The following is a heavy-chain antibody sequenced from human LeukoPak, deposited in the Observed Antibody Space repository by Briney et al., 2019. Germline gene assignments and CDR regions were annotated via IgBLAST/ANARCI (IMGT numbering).Heavy chain of an antibody. V-gene: IGHV1-69*04. J-gene: IGHJ4*02. CDR1: GGTFSSYA. D-gene: IGHD5-24*01. CDR2: IIPILGIA. CDR3: AREVGMATIGH. Sequence: ASVKVSCKASGGTFSSYAISWVRQAPGQGLEWMGRIIPILGIANYAQKFQGRVTITADKSTSTAYMELSSLRSEDTAVYYCAREVGMATIGHWGQGTLVTVSS.